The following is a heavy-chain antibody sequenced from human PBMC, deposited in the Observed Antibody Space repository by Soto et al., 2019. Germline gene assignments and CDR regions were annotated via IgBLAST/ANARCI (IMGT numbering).Heavy chain of an antibody. CDR3: AKDSYSYYDSSGYYYYYGMDV. J-gene: IGHJ6*02. Sequence: EVQLLESGGGLVQPGGSLRLSCAASGFTFSSYAMSWVRQAPGKGLEWVSAISGSGGSTYYADSVKGRFTISRDNSKTTLYLQMNSLRAEDTAVYYCAKDSYSYYDSSGYYYYYGMDVWGQGTTVTVSS. CDR1: GFTFSSYA. D-gene: IGHD3-22*01. CDR2: ISGSGGST. V-gene: IGHV3-23*01.